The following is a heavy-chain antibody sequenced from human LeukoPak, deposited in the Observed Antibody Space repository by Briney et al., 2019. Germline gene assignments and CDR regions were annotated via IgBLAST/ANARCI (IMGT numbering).Heavy chain of an antibody. CDR3: ATGKRQLDY. Sequence: GGSLRLSCAASGFTFSDYYMSWIRQAPGQGLEWVSYISSRASTTYYADSVKGRFTISRDNANNSMYLQMNSLRTEDTAVYYCATGKRQLDYWGQGTLVTVPS. D-gene: IGHD6-13*01. V-gene: IGHV3-11*01. CDR1: GFTFSDYY. CDR2: ISSRASTT. J-gene: IGHJ4*02.